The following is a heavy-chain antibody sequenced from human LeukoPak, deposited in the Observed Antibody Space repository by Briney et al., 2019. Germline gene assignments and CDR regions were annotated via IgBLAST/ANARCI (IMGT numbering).Heavy chain of an antibody. CDR2: VHLSGAS. CDR1: GGSILTTNW. CDR3: TRESGAFSPFGF. J-gene: IGHJ4*02. Sequence: PSGTLSLTCAVSGGSILTTNWWSWVRQPPGKGLEWIGEVHLSGASNYNPSLKSRVNMSIDKSKNQLSLELTSVTAADTAIYYRTRESGAFSPFGFWGQGTLVTVSS. V-gene: IGHV4-4*02. D-gene: IGHD1-26*01.